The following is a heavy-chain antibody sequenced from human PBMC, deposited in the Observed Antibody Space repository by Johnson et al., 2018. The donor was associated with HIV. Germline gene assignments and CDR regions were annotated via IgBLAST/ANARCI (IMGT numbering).Heavy chain of an antibody. Sequence: VQLVESGGGLVQPGGSLRLSCVASGLTVSSNYMTWVRQSPGKGLECVSVIYSGDNTYYADSVKGRFTISRDNSKSTVYLQMNSLRADDTAMYYCARPLDWKDLSDALDIWGQGTMVSVSS. V-gene: IGHV3-66*02. CDR1: GLTVSSNY. J-gene: IGHJ3*02. CDR2: IYSGDNT. D-gene: IGHD1-1*01. CDR3: ARPLDWKDLSDALDI.